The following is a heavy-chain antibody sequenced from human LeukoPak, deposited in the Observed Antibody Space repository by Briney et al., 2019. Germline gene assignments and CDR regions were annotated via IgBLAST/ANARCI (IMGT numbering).Heavy chain of an antibody. D-gene: IGHD3-9*01. CDR1: GYTFTGYY. J-gene: IGHJ4*02. V-gene: IGHV1-2*02. CDR2: INPNSGGT. CDR3: ADTPHYDILTGLDY. Sequence: ASVKVSCKASGYTFTGYYMHWVRQAPGQGLEWMGWINPNSGGTNYAQKFQGRVTMTRDTSISTAYMELSRLRSDDTAVYYCADTPHYDILTGLDYWGQGTLVTVSS.